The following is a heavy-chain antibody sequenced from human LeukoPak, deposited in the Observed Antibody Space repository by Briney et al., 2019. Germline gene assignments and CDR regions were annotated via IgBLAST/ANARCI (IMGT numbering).Heavy chain of an antibody. V-gene: IGHV4-30-4*01. CDR3: AREMDAHPRIVV. CDR2: IYYSGST. D-gene: IGHD2-21*01. CDR1: GGSISSGDYY. J-gene: IGHJ1*01. Sequence: SQTLSLTCTVSGGSISSGDYYWSWIRQPPGKGLEWIGYIYYSGSTYYNPSLKSRVTISVDTSKNQFSLNLNSVTAADTAVYYCAREMDAHPRIVVWGQGTLVTVSS.